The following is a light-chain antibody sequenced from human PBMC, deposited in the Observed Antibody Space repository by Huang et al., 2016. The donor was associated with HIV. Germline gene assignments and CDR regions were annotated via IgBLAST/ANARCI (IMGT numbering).Light chain of an antibody. CDR1: QGISNS. J-gene: IGKJ2*01. V-gene: IGKV1-NL1*01. Sequence: DIQMTQSPSSLSVSVGDRVTITCRASQGISNSLAWYQQKPGKAPTLLLSAASRLESGVPSRFGGSGSGNEYTLTINSLQPEDFATYHCQQYYITPYSFSQGTKLEIK. CDR3: QQYYITPYS. CDR2: AAS.